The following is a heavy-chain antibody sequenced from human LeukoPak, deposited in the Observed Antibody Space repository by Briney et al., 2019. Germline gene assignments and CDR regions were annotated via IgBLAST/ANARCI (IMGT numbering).Heavy chain of an antibody. J-gene: IGHJ3*02. CDR2: ISSSSSYI. CDR3: ARDSVGIYGDDAFDI. D-gene: IGHD4-17*01. CDR1: GFTFSGYG. V-gene: IGHV3-21*01. Sequence: GKSLRLSCAGSGFTFSGYGMNWVRQAPGKGLEWVSSISSSSSYIYYADSVKGRFTISRDNAKNSLYLQMNSLRAEDTAVYYCARDSVGIYGDDAFDIWGQGTMVTVSS.